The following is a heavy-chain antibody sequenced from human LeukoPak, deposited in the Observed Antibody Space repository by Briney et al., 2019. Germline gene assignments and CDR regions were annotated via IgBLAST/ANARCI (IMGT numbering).Heavy chain of an antibody. CDR1: GFAFSDYY. D-gene: IGHD3-3*01. CDR2: ISSSGSTI. CDR3: ARDRGGRFLEWSRPYNWFDP. Sequence: GGSLRLSCAASGFAFSDYYMSWIRQAPGKGLEWVSYISSSGSTIYYADSVKGRFTISRDNAKNSLYLQTNSLRAEDTAVYYCARDRGGRFLEWSRPYNWFDPWGQGTLVTVSS. V-gene: IGHV3-11*04. J-gene: IGHJ5*02.